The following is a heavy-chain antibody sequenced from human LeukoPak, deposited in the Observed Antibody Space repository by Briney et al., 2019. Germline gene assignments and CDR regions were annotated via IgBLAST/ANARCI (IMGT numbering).Heavy chain of an antibody. J-gene: IGHJ4*02. CDR2: ITDSGGST. CDR3: AKGSSSSRPYYFDF. Sequence: GGSLRLSCAASGFTFSSYWMHRVRQAPGKGLEWVSAITDSGGSTYHADSVKGRFTISRDNSKNTLFLQMNSLRVEDTAIYYCAKGSSSSRPYYFDFWGQGTLVTVSS. CDR1: GFTFSSYW. V-gene: IGHV3-23*01. D-gene: IGHD6-6*01.